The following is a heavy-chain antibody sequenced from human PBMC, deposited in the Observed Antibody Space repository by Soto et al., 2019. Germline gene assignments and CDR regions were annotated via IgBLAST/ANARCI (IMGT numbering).Heavy chain of an antibody. CDR3: ASIPQGPRRGYSYGLGDDAFDI. CDR2: INPNSGGT. D-gene: IGHD5-18*01. V-gene: IGHV1-2*02. Sequence: QVQLVQSGAEVKKPGASVKVSCKASGYTFTGYYMHWVRQAPGQGLEWMGWINPNSGGTNYAQKFQGRVTMTRDTSIRTAYMELSRLRSDDTAVYYCASIPQGPRRGYSYGLGDDAFDIWGQGTMVTVSS. CDR1: GYTFTGYY. J-gene: IGHJ3*02.